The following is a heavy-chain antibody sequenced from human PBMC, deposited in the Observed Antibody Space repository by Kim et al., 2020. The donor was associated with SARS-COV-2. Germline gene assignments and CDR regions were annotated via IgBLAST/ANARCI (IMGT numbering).Heavy chain of an antibody. CDR1: GGSISSSSYY. V-gene: IGHV4-39*01. CDR2: IYYSGST. CDR3: ARHGVVDYDILTGSNWFDP. D-gene: IGHD3-9*01. J-gene: IGHJ5*02. Sequence: SETLSLTCTVSGGSISSSSYYWGWIRQPPGKGLEWIGSIYYSGSTYYNPSLKSRVTISVDTSKNQFSLKLSSVTAADTAVYYCARHGVVDYDILTGSNWFDPWAQGTLVPVSS.